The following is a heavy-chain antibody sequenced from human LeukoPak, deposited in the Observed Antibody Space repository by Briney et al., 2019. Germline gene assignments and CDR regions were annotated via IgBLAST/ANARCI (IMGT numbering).Heavy chain of an antibody. Sequence: SETLFLTCTVSGYSISSGYYWGWIRQPPGKGLEWIGSIYHSGSTYYNPSLKSRVTISVDTSKNQFSLKLSSVTAADTAVYYCARDYTTYFDYWGQGTLVTVSS. D-gene: IGHD1-1*01. CDR1: GYSISSGYY. J-gene: IGHJ4*02. CDR3: ARDYTTYFDY. CDR2: IYHSGST. V-gene: IGHV4-38-2*02.